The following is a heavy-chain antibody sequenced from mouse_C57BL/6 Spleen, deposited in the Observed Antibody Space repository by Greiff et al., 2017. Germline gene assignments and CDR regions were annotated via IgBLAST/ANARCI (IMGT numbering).Heavy chain of an antibody. D-gene: IGHD1-1*01. CDR2: ISSGRSTI. CDR3: ARPYYYGSSFNWYFDV. V-gene: IGHV5-17*01. CDR1: GFTFSDYG. Sequence: EVQVVESGGGLVKPGGSLKLSCAASGFTFSDYGMHWVRQAPEKGLEWVAYISSGRSTIYYADTLKGRFTISRDNAKNNLFLQMTRLRSSDTAMYYCARPYYYGSSFNWYFDVWGTGTTVTVSS. J-gene: IGHJ1*03.